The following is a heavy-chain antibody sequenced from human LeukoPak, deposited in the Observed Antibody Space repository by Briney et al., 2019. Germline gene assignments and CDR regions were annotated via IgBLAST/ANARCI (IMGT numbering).Heavy chain of an antibody. CDR3: ANRGYSYGVDY. CDR1: GFTFSSYA. V-gene: IGHV3-23*01. CDR2: ISGSGGST. D-gene: IGHD5-18*01. J-gene: IGHJ4*02. Sequence: GGSLRLSCAASGFTFSSYAMSWVRQAPGKGMEWVSAISGSGGSTYYADSVKGRFTISRDNSKNTLYLQMNSLRAEDTAVYYCANRGYSYGVDYWGQGTLVTVSS.